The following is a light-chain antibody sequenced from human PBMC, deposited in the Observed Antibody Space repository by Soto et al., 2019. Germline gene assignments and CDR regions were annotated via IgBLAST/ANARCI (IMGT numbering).Light chain of an antibody. J-gene: IGLJ1*01. V-gene: IGLV2-14*01. CDR3: SSYTSSSTYV. CDR2: EVS. CDR1: SSDVGGYNY. Sequence: QSVLTEPASVSGSPGQSITISCTGTSSDVGGYNYVSWYQQHPGKAPKLMIYEVSNRPSGVSNRFSGSKSGNTASLTISGLQAEDEADYYCSSYTSSSTYVLGTGTKVTLL.